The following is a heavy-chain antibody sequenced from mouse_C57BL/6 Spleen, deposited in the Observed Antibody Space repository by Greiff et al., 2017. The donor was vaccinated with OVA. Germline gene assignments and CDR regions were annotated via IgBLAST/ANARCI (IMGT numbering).Heavy chain of an antibody. CDR2: INPNNGGT. Sequence: VQLQQSGPELVKPGASVKISCKASGYTFTDYYMNWVKQSHGKSLEWIGDINPNNGGTSYNQKFKGKATLTVDKSSSTAYMELRSLTSEDSAVYYCARPHYYGSSYDYWGQGTTLTVSS. CDR1: GYTFTDYY. J-gene: IGHJ2*01. CDR3: ARPHYYGSSYDY. D-gene: IGHD1-1*01. V-gene: IGHV1-26*01.